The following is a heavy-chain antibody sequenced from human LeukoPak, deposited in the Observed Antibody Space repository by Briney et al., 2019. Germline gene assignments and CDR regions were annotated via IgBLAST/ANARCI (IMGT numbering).Heavy chain of an antibody. CDR2: ISNSGST. CDR1: GGSISSHY. Sequence: SETLSLTCTVSGGSISSHYWTWIRQSPVKGLEWIGDISNSGSTSYNPSLKSRVTISIDTSKNQFSLKLSSVTAADTAVYYCGRDALVGYFSYYYVDVWGKGTTVTVSS. V-gene: IGHV4-59*11. D-gene: IGHD2-15*01. CDR3: GRDALVGYFSYYYVDV. J-gene: IGHJ6*03.